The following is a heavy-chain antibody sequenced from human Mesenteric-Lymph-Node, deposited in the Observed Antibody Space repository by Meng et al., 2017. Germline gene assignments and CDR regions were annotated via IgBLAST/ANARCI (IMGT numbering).Heavy chain of an antibody. D-gene: IGHD3-10*01. Sequence: SETLSLTCAVYGGSFSGYYWSWIRQHPGKGLEWIGYIYYSGSTYYNPSLKSRVTISVDTSKNQFSLKLSSVTAADTAVYYCASGSGSGSYYQVDYWGQGTLVTVSS. CDR1: GGSFSGYY. V-gene: IGHV4-31*11. CDR3: ASGSGSGSYYQVDY. J-gene: IGHJ4*02. CDR2: IYYSGST.